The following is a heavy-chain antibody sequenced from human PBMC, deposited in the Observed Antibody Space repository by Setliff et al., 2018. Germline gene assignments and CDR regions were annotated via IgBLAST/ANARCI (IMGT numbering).Heavy chain of an antibody. D-gene: IGHD3-10*01. CDR3: ARYGSGEGHDY. Sequence: GASVKVSCKASGGTFSSYAVSWVRQATGHGLEWMGGIIPIFGTANYAQKFQGRVTITTDESTSTAYMELSSLRSEDTAVYYCARYGSGEGHDYWGQGTLVTVSS. J-gene: IGHJ4*02. V-gene: IGHV1-69*05. CDR2: IIPIFGTA. CDR1: GGTFSSYA.